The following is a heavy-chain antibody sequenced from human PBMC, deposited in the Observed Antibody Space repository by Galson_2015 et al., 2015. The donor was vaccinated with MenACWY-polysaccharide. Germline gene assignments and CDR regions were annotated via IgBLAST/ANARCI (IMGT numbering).Heavy chain of an antibody. CDR2: ISGSGTDI. J-gene: IGHJ4*02. CDR1: GFSITSYA. V-gene: IGHV3-23*01. Sequence: SLRLSCAASGFSITSYAVNWVRRAPGKGLEWVAVISGSGTDIRYRDSVKGRFTISRDTSESTVYLQMNSLRAEDTAKYYCVKSSRWGAAAVGSFDHWGQGTLVSVSS. CDR3: VKSSRWGAAAVGSFDH. D-gene: IGHD6-13*01.